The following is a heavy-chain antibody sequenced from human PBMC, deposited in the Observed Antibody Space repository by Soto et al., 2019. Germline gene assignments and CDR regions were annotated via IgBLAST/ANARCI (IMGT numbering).Heavy chain of an antibody. CDR3: ARDTLYSGYDPYAFDI. J-gene: IGHJ3*02. D-gene: IGHD5-12*01. CDR1: GFTFSDYY. CDR2: ISSSGSTI. V-gene: IGHV3-11*01. Sequence: GGSLRLSCAASGFTFSDYYMSWIRQAPGKGLEWVSYISSSGSTIYYADSVKGRFTISRDNAKNSLYLQMNSLRAEDTAVYYCARDTLYSGYDPYAFDIWGQGTMVTVSS.